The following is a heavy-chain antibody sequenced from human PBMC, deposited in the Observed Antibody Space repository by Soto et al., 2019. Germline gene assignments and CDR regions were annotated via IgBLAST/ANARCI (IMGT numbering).Heavy chain of an antibody. CDR3: AKFSSGWPGELDY. V-gene: IGHV3-23*01. CDR2: ISGSGGRT. J-gene: IGHJ4*02. Sequence: EVQLLESGGGLVQPGGSLRLSCAASGFTFSSYAMSWVRQAPGKGLEWVSAISGSGGRTYYADSVKGRFTISRDNSKNTLYLQMNSLRAEDTAVYYCAKFSSGWPGELDYWGQGTLVTVSS. D-gene: IGHD6-19*01. CDR1: GFTFSSYA.